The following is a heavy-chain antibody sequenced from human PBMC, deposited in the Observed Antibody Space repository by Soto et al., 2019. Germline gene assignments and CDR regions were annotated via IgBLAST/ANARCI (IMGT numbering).Heavy chain of an antibody. CDR1: GGSISSGGYY. Sequence: QVQLQESGPGLVKPSQTLSLTCTVSGGSISSGGYYWSWIRQHPGKGLEWIGYIYYSGSTYYNPSLKRQVTISVDTSKNRVSLKLSSVTAADTAVYYCARASGGSSKGHFDYWGQGTLVTVSS. J-gene: IGHJ4*02. CDR3: ARASGGSSKGHFDY. D-gene: IGHD2-15*01. CDR2: IYYSGST. V-gene: IGHV4-31*01.